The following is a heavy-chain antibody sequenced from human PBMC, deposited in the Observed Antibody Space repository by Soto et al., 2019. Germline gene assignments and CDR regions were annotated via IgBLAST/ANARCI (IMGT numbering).Heavy chain of an antibody. Sequence: ASLILRVTWTVAEGPIGDYDCRWVLQPPGNGLEWIGYVYYSGSTNDNPSLKIRVTISVDTSKNQFSLKMTSVTAADTVMYYCARGGRSIYYHYLGVWGNGPTVTAS. J-gene: IGHJ6*03. CDR3: ARGGRSIYYHYLGV. CDR2: VYYSGST. V-gene: IGHV4-59*01. CDR1: EGPIGDYD.